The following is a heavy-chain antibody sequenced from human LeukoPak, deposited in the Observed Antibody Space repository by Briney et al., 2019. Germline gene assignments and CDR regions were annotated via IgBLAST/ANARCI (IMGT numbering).Heavy chain of an antibody. Sequence: GRSQRLTCAASGFTFSSYAMSWVSQAPGKGLEWVSAISGSGGSTYYADSVKGRFTISRDNSKNTLYLQMNSLRAEVTAVYYCAKGVTTYFDYWGQGTLVTVSS. CDR1: GFTFSSYA. CDR3: AKGVTTYFDY. CDR2: ISGSGGST. V-gene: IGHV3-23*01. D-gene: IGHD4-17*01. J-gene: IGHJ4*02.